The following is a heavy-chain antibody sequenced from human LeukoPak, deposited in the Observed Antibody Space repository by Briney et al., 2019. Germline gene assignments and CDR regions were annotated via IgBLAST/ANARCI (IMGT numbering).Heavy chain of an antibody. CDR3: ARDEGYSGYDPFDC. D-gene: IGHD5-12*01. CDR1: GYTFTGYY. V-gene: IGHV1-2*02. J-gene: IGHJ4*02. Sequence: GASVKVSCKASGYTFTGYYMHWVRQAPGQGLEWMGWINPNSGGTNYAQKFQGRVTMTRDTSISTAYMELSRLRSDDTAVYYCARDEGYSGYDPFDCWGQGTLVTVSS. CDR2: INPNSGGT.